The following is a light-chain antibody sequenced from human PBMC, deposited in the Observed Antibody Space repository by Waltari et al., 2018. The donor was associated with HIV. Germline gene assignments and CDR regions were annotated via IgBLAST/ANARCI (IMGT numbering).Light chain of an antibody. J-gene: IGLJ3*02. Sequence: QSVLTQTPSASRAPGQRILMSCSGTNSNVGNNFVSWFQQVSGAAPNLVIYRNDQRPSGVPARFSAAKSGSTASLAIAGLQSDDEAEYFCASWDDKLNHWVFGGGTKLTV. V-gene: IGLV1-44*01. CDR2: RND. CDR3: ASWDDKLNHWV. CDR1: NSNVGNNF.